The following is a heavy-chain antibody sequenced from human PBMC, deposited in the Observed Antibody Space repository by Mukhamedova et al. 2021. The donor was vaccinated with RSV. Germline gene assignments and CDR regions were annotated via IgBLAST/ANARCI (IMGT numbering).Heavy chain of an antibody. CDR2: VSQDGNTK. J-gene: IGHJ4*01. CDR3: ARASPRGVVPVAPFDY. Sequence: SNYAMHWVRQAPGKGLEWVAVVSQDGNTKYYADSAKGRFTPSRDNSKNTLSLQMESLTAHDTAVDYSARASPRGVVPVAPFDYWG. CDR1: SNYA. D-gene: IGHD2-2*01. V-gene: IGHV3-30*01.